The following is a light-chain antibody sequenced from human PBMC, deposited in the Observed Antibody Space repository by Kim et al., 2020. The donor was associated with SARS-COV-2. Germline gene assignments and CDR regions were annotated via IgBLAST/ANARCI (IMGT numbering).Light chain of an antibody. V-gene: IGKV3-20*01. CDR3: QQYGSSPRGYS. CDR1: QSVSSSY. Sequence: EIVLTQSPGTLSLSPGERATLSCRASQSVSSSYLAWYQQKPGQAPRLLIYGASSRATGIPDRFSGSGSGTDFTLTISRLEPEDFAVYYCQQYGSSPRGYSFGQGPKLELK. CDR2: GAS. J-gene: IGKJ2*03.